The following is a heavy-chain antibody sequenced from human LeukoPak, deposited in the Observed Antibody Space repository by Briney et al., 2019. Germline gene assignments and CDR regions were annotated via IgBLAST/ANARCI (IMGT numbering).Heavy chain of an antibody. V-gene: IGHV3-33*01. CDR2: IWYDGSNK. Sequence: GGSLRLSCAASGFTFSSYGMPWVRQAPGKGLEWVAVIWYDGSNKYYADSVKGRFTISRDNSKNTLYLQTNSLRAEDTAVYYCASSYDFWSGYGLCYWGQGTLVTVSS. CDR1: GFTFSSYG. J-gene: IGHJ4*02. CDR3: ASSYDFWSGYGLCY. D-gene: IGHD3-3*01.